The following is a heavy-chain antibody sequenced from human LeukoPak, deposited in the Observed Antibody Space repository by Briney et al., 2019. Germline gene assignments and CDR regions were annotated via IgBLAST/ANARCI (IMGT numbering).Heavy chain of an antibody. CDR3: ARAPSSYSSGWYDY. CDR1: GFTFSSYA. D-gene: IGHD6-19*01. V-gene: IGHV3-64*01. CDR2: ISSNGGST. Sequence: PGESLRLSCAASGFTFSSYAMHWVRQAPGKGLEYVSAISSNGGSTYYANSVKGRFTISRDNSKNTLYLQMGSLRAEDMAVYYCARAPSSYSSGWYDYWGQGTLVTVSS. J-gene: IGHJ4*02.